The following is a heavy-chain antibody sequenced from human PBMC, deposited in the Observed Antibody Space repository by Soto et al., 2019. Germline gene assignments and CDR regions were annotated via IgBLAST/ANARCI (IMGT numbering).Heavy chain of an antibody. D-gene: IGHD3-9*01. CDR2: IYSSGRT. Sequence: QVHLQESGPGVVKASETLSRTCSLSGGSTSGKYWSWIRQSAGKGLEWIGRIYSSGRTHYNPSLGSRVSMSVAQNSFSLRLTSVTAADTAIYYCARDFDVNTALDYWYFDLWGRGTQVSVSS. V-gene: IGHV4-4*07. CDR1: GGSTSGKY. J-gene: IGHJ2*01. CDR3: ARDFDVNTALDYWYFDL.